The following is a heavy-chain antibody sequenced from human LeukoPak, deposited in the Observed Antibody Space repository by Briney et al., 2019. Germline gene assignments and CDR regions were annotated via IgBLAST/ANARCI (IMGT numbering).Heavy chain of an antibody. CDR2: INSDGSST. J-gene: IGHJ5*02. Sequence: PGGSLRLSCAASGFTFSSYWMHWVRQAPGKGLVWVSRINSDGSSTSYADSVKGRFTISRDNAKNTLYLQMNSLRAEDTAVYYCARDKILERRRSWFDPWGQGTLVTVSS. V-gene: IGHV3-74*01. CDR1: GFTFSSYW. D-gene: IGHD1-1*01. CDR3: ARDKILERRRSWFDP.